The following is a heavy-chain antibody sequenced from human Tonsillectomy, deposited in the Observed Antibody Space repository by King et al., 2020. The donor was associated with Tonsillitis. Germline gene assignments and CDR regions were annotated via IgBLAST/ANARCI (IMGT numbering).Heavy chain of an antibody. D-gene: IGHD6-6*01. CDR1: GFTFSNAW. V-gene: IGHV3-15*07. Sequence: VQLVESGGGLVKPGGSLRLSCAASGFTFSNAWMNWVRQAPGEGLEWVGGIKSKIDGGPIDYAAPVKGRFTISRDDSKNTLYLQMNSLKTEDTAVYYCTTKYSGYMDVWGKGTTVAVSS. CDR2: IKSKIDGGPI. J-gene: IGHJ6*03. CDR3: TTKYSGYMDV.